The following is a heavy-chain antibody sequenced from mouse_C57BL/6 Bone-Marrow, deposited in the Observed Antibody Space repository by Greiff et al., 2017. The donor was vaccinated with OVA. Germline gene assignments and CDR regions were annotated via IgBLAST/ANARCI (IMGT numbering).Heavy chain of an antibody. D-gene: IGHD2-2*01. Sequence: VQLQQSGPELVKPGASVKISCTASGYTFTDYYMNWVKQSHGKSLEWIGDINPNNGGTSYNQKFKGKATLTVDKSSSTAYMELRSQTSEDSAVYYCARGGLRQAMDYWGQGTSVTVSS. J-gene: IGHJ4*01. V-gene: IGHV1-26*01. CDR3: ARGGLRQAMDY. CDR1: GYTFTDYY. CDR2: INPNNGGT.